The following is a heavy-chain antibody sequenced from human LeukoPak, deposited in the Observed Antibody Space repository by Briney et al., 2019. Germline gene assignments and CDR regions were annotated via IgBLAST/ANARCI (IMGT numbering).Heavy chain of an antibody. CDR2: IIPIFDSA. D-gene: IGHD3-22*01. V-gene: IGHV1-69*05. Sequence: SVKVSCKASGGTFSSYAISWVRQAPGQGLEWMGRIIPIFDSAHYAQRFQGRITITTDESSTTAYMTLSSLTSDDTAVYYCASQDASIYSESSTSPTYSDWGQGTLVTVSS. CDR1: GGTFSSYA. CDR3: ASQDASIYSESSTSPTYSD. J-gene: IGHJ4*02.